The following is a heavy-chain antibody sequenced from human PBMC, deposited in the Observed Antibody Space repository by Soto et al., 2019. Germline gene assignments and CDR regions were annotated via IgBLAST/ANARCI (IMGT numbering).Heavy chain of an antibody. CDR1: GFTFDDYA. J-gene: IGHJ4*02. V-gene: IGHV3-9*01. Sequence: EVQLVESGGGLVQPGRSLRLSCAASGFTFDDYAMHWVRQAPGKGLEWVSGISWNSGSIGYADSVKGRFTISRDNAKNSLYLQMNSLRAEDTALHYCAKASSYGPYYFDYWGQGTLVTVSS. CDR3: AKASSYGPYYFDY. CDR2: ISWNSGSI. D-gene: IGHD5-18*01.